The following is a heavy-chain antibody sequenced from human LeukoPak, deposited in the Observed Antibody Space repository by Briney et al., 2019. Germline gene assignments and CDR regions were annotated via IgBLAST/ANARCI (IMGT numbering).Heavy chain of an antibody. CDR3: ARDCRITIFGVVTHPGYWYFDL. D-gene: IGHD3-3*01. CDR2: IIPIFGTA. Sequence: SVKVSCKASGGTFSSYAISWVRQAPGQGLEWMGGIIPIFGTASYAQKFQGRVTITTDESTSTAYMELSSLRSEDTAGYYCARDCRITIFGVVTHPGYWYFDLWGRGTLVTVSS. CDR1: GGTFSSYA. V-gene: IGHV1-69*05. J-gene: IGHJ2*01.